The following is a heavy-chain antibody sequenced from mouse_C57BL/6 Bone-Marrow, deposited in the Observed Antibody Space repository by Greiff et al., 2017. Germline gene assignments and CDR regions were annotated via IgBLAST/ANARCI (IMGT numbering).Heavy chain of an antibody. J-gene: IGHJ2*01. D-gene: IGHD1-1*02. CDR3: ARSSYRLWDL. CDR2: INPSNGGT. Sequence: VQLQQPGTELVKPGASVKLSCKASGYTFTGYCMHWVKQRPGQGLEWIGIINPSNGGTNYNEKFKSKATLTVDKSSSTAYMQLSSLTSEDSAVYFCARSSYRLWDLWGQGTTLTVSS. V-gene: IGHV1-53*01. CDR1: GYTFTGYC.